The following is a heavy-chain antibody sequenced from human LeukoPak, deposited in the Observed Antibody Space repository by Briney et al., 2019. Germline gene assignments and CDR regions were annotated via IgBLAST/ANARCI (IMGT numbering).Heavy chain of an antibody. D-gene: IGHD2-2*01. CDR3: ARVDGYCSSTSCYGGTRFDY. J-gene: IGHJ4*02. CDR1: GGSFSGYY. CDR2: INHSGST. V-gene: IGHV4-34*01. Sequence: PLETLSLTCAVYGGSFSGYYWSWIRQPPGNGLEWIGEINHSGSTNYNPSLKSRVTISVDTSKNQFSLKLSSVTAADTAVYYCARVDGYCSSTSCYGGTRFDYWGQGTLVTVSS.